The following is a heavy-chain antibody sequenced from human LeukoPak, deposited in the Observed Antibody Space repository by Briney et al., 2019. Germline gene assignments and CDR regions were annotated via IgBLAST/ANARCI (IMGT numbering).Heavy chain of an antibody. V-gene: IGHV3-23*01. J-gene: IGHJ6*02. CDR3: AKGVGNYYYAMDV. CDR2: VTGRGAYT. D-gene: IGHD1-1*01. CDR1: GFTFNTYA. Sequence: GGSLRLSCAASGFTFNTYAMSWVRQAPGKGLEWVSTVTGRGAYTYNADSVKGRFTISRDNSKNTLYLQMSSLRAEDTAVYYCAKGVGNYYYAMDVWGQGTTVTVSS.